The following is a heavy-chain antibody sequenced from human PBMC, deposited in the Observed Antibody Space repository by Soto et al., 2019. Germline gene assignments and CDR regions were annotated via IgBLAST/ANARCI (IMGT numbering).Heavy chain of an antibody. Sequence: ASVKVSCKASGYTFTSYDINWVRQATGQGIEWKEWMNPNSNNTVYAQKIQGRVTMTRNTSISTANMELSSLRSEDTAVYYCARALSILSAPVVPAAMVYYYYYYMDVWGKGTTVTVSS. V-gene: IGHV1-8*01. CDR2: MNPNSNNT. CDR1: GYTFTSYD. D-gene: IGHD2-2*01. CDR3: ARALSILSAPVVPAAMVYYYYYYMDV. J-gene: IGHJ6*03.